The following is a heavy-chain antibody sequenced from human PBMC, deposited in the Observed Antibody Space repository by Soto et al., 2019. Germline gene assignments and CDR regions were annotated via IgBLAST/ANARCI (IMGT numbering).Heavy chain of an antibody. CDR2: ISGSGGTT. CDR3: AKHRAGFGSGSDTYYFDV. D-gene: IGHD3-10*01. V-gene: IGHV3-23*01. CDR1: GVTFSTYA. J-gene: IGHJ4*02. Sequence: EVQLLESGGDLVQPGGSLRLSCIASGVTFSTYAMSWVRQAPGKGLEWVSAISGSGGTTYYADSVKCRFTISRDNSKNTLYLQMNSLRAEDTAVYYCAKHRAGFGSGSDTYYFDVWGQGTLVTVSS.